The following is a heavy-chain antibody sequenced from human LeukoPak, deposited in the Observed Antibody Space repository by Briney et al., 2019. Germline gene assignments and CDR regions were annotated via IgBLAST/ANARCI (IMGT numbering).Heavy chain of an antibody. J-gene: IGHJ4*02. CDR1: GFTLSSFE. CDR3: ARNGNYDILTGYYTNSHLDY. V-gene: IGHV3-48*03. CDR2: ISSSGDTI. Sequence: GGSLRLSCAASGFTLSSFEMNWVRQAPGKGLEWVSHISSSGDTIFYADSMKGRFTISRDNAKNSLYLQMNSLRAEDTAVYYCARNGNYDILTGYYTNSHLDYWGQGTLVTVSS. D-gene: IGHD3-9*01.